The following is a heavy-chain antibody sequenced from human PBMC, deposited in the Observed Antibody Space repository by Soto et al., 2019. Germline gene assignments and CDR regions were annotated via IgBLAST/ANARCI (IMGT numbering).Heavy chain of an antibody. CDR3: AREVFVLLWFGPLDY. D-gene: IGHD3-10*01. CDR2: ISYDGSNK. CDR1: GFTFSSYA. Sequence: PGGSLRLSFAASGFTFSSYAMHWVRQAPGKGLEWVAVISYDGSNKYYADSVKGRFTISRDNSKNTLYLQMNSLRAEDTAVYYCAREVFVLLWFGPLDYWGQGTLVTVSS. J-gene: IGHJ4*02. V-gene: IGHV3-30-3*01.